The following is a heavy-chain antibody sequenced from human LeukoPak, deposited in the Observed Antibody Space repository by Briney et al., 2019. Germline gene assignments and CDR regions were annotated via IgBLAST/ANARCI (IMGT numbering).Heavy chain of an antibody. J-gene: IGHJ4*02. V-gene: IGHV3-23*01. Sequence: GGSLRLSCAVSGFTFSTSPMAWVRQAPGKGLEWVSSIHAGGSDPFCADSVQGRCIFSRDNSKNTLSLQLSNLRAEDTAIYFCAKGGHHFNPFYNWGQGTLVTVSS. CDR2: IHAGGSDP. CDR3: AKGGHHFNPFYN. CDR1: GFTFSTSP.